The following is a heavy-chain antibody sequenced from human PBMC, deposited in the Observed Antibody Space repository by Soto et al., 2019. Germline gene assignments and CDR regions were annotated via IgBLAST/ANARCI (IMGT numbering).Heavy chain of an antibody. V-gene: IGHV1-18*01. CDR3: ATWGIAAAGSHYYYGMDV. CDR1: GYTFTSYG. CDR2: ISAYNGNT. Sequence: ASVKVSCKASGYTFTSYGIRWVRQAPGQGLEWMGWISAYNGNTIYAQKFQGRVTMTEDTSTDTAYMELSSLRSEDTAVYYCATWGIAAAGSHYYYGMDVWGQGTTVTVSS. J-gene: IGHJ6*02. D-gene: IGHD6-13*01.